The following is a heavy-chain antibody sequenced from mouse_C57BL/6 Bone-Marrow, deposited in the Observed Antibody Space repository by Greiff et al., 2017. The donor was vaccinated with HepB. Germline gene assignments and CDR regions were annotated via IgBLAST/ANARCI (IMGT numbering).Heavy chain of an antibody. D-gene: IGHD1-1*01. CDR3: ARGYYGSSEVAY. CDR1: GYTFTSYG. Sequence: VQLQQSGAELARPGASVKLSCKASGYTFTSYGISWVTQRTGQGLEWIGEIYPRSGNTYYNEKFKGKATLTADKSSSTAYMELRSLTSEDSAVYFCARGYYGSSEVAYWGQGTLVTVSA. V-gene: IGHV1-81*01. CDR2: IYPRSGNT. J-gene: IGHJ3*01.